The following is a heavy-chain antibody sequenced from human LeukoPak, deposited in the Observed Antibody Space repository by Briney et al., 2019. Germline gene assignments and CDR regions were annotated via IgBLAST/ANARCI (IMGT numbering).Heavy chain of an antibody. Sequence: VKVSCKASGGTFSSYAISWVRQAPGQGLEWMGGIIPSFGTANYAQKFQGRVTITADESTSTAYMELSSLRSEDTAVYYCARDLGLLRRHSTPTLSSGGDYWGQGTLVTVSS. J-gene: IGHJ4*02. CDR3: ARDLGLLRRHSTPTLSSGGDY. V-gene: IGHV1-69*13. CDR1: GGTFSSYA. D-gene: IGHD3-22*01. CDR2: IIPSFGTA.